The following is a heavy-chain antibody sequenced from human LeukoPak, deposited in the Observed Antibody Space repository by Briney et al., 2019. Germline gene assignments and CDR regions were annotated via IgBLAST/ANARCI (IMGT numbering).Heavy chain of an antibody. CDR2: ISYDGSNK. V-gene: IGHV3-30*18. J-gene: IGHJ5*02. Sequence: GGSLRLSCAASGFTFSSYAMSWVRQAPGKGLEWVAVISYDGSNKYYADSVKGRFTTSRDNSKNTLYLQMNSLRAEDTAVYYCAKDHPVGATTALEFDPWGQGTLVTVSS. D-gene: IGHD1-26*01. CDR3: AKDHPVGATTALEFDP. CDR1: GFTFSSYA.